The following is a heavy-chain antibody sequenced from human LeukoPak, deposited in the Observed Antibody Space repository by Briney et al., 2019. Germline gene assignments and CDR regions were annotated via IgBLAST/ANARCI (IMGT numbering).Heavy chain of an antibody. V-gene: IGHV1-2*02. J-gene: IGHJ4*02. CDR3: ARDNKEHYGEGPY. CDR1: GYTFTGYY. CDR2: INPNSGGT. Sequence: ASVKVSCKASGYTFTGYYMHWVRQAPGQGLEWMGWINPNSGGTNYAQKFQGRVTMTRDTSISTAYMELSRLRSDDTAVYYCARDNKEHYGEGPYWGQGTLVTVSS. D-gene: IGHD4-17*01.